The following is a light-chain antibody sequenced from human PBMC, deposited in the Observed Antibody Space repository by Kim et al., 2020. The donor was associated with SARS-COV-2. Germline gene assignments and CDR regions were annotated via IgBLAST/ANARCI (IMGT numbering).Light chain of an antibody. V-gene: IGKV1-33*01. CDR2: DAS. Sequence: DIQVTQSPSSLSASVGDSVTIACLTDQDSNNYLNWYQHTPGKVPNLLIYDASNLDTGVPSRFSGSGSGTRFTLTISGFWPEDVGTYYCHQYDHFTFGGGTKVDIK. J-gene: IGKJ4*01. CDR1: QDSNNY. CDR3: HQYDHFT.